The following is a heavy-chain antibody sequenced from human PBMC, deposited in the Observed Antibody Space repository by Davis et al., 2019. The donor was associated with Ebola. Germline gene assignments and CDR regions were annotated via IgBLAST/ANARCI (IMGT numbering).Heavy chain of an antibody. J-gene: IGHJ4*02. CDR3: ARGSSRLHSSSWYRY. D-gene: IGHD6-13*01. CDR1: GGSISTTSYY. V-gene: IGHV4-39*07. Sequence: SETLSLTCTVSGGSISTTSYYWGWLRQPPGKGLEWIGSIFYTGSTFYNPSLKSRVSISVDTSKNQFSLKLSSVTAADTAMYYCARGSSRLHSSSWYRYWGQGTLVTVSS. CDR2: IFYTGST.